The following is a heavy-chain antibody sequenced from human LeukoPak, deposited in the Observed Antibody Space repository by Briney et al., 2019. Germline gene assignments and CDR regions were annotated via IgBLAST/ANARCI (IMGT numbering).Heavy chain of an antibody. CDR2: IFHDGSA. CDR1: GGAISSGSFY. D-gene: IGHD4-17*01. CDR3: ARDARFIDYEGWFDP. V-gene: IGHV4-39*02. J-gene: IGHJ5*02. Sequence: NPSETLSLTCTVSGGAISSGSFYWGWIRQSPGKGLEWIGNIFHDGSAYYNPSLKSRVSISVDTSTNRFSLRLRSATSADTAVYYCARDARFIDYEGWFDPWGQGILVTVSS.